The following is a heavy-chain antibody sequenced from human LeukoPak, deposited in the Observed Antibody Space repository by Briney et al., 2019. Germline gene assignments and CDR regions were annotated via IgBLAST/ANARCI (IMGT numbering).Heavy chain of an antibody. Sequence: PSETLSLTCAVSGGSISSSNWWSWVRQPPGKGLEWIGEIYHSGSTNYNPSLKSRVTISVDKSKNQFSLKLSSVTAADTAVYYCARVSVLVVNMLVGPYFDYWGQGTLVTVSS. J-gene: IGHJ4*02. CDR3: ARVSVLVVNMLVGPYFDY. D-gene: IGHD3-22*01. CDR2: IYHSGST. V-gene: IGHV4-4*02. CDR1: GGSISSSNW.